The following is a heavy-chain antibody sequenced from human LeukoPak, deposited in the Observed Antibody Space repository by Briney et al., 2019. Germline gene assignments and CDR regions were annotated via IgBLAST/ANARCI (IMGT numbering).Heavy chain of an antibody. D-gene: IGHD6-13*01. CDR3: ARVVSRAFDI. Sequence: GGSLRLSCAASGFTVSSNYMNWVRQAPGKGLEWVSSISSSSSYIYYADSVKGGFTISRDNAKNSLYLQMNSLRAEDTAVYYCARVVSRAFDIWGQGTMVTVSS. J-gene: IGHJ3*02. V-gene: IGHV3-21*01. CDR2: ISSSSSYI. CDR1: GFTVSSNY.